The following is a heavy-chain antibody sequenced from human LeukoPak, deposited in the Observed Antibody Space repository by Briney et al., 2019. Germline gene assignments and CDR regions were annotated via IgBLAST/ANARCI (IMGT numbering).Heavy chain of an antibody. D-gene: IGHD4-23*01. CDR3: ARDLNYGNSNPYYFDY. CDR2: ISGTSSII. V-gene: IGHV3-48*03. CDR1: GFTFRTYE. Sequence: GGSLRLSCAASGFTFRTYEMSWVRQAPGKGLEWVSYISGTSSIIHYADSVKGRFTISRDNAKNSLYLQMNSLRAEDTAVCYCARDLNYGNSNPYYFDYWGPGTLVTVSS. J-gene: IGHJ4*02.